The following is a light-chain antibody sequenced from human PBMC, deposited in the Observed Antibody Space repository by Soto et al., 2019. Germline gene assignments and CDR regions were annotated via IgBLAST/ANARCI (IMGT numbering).Light chain of an antibody. V-gene: IGKV3-20*01. CDR2: GAS. J-gene: IGKJ1*01. CDR3: QQYGSSKT. CDR1: QRISNSY. Sequence: EIVLTQSPCTLALSPGDRVTLSCRASQRISNSYLAWYQQRPGQAPSLLIYGASNRATGIPDRFSGSGSGTDFTLTISRMEPEDFAVYYCQQYGSSKTFGQGTRWIS.